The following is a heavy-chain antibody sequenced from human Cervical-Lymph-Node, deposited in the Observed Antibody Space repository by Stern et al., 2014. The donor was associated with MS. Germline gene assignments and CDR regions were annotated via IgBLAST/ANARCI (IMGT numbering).Heavy chain of an antibody. CDR3: ASRYDYGDYIY. J-gene: IGHJ4*02. CDR2: ISNDGSSR. V-gene: IGHV3-30*04. D-gene: IGHD4-17*01. Sequence: MQLVESGGGVVQPGRSLRLSCAASGFIFNYYAMYWVRQAPGKGLQWVVVISNDGSSRDYADSVKGRFTISRDNSKNTLFLQMNSLRVEDTGVYYCASRYDYGDYIYWGQGTLVTVSS. CDR1: GFIFNYYA.